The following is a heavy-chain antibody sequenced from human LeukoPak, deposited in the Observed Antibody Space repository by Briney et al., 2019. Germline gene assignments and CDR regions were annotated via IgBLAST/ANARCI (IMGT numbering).Heavy chain of an antibody. CDR2: IRSKAYGGTT. CDR3: TRDRLSLVGATPWFDP. J-gene: IGHJ5*02. D-gene: IGHD1-26*01. CDR1: GFTFGDYA. V-gene: IGHV3-49*04. Sequence: GGSLRLSCTASGFTFGDYAMSWVRQAPGKGLEWVGFIRSKAYGGTTEYAASVKGRFTISRDDSKSIAYLQMNSLKTEDTAVYYCTRDRLSLVGATPWFDPWGQGTLVTVSS.